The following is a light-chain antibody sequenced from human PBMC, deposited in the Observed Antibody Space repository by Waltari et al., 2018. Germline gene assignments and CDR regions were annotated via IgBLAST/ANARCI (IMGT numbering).Light chain of an antibody. CDR3: ASWDDSLNGHV. CDR1: SSNIGSNT. J-gene: IGLJ1*01. Sequence: QSVLTQPPSASGTPGQRVTISCSGSSSNIGSNTVNWYQQLPGTAPKLLIYSNVSRPEGVPDRFSGSKSGTSASRAISGLQSEDEAYYYCASWDDSLNGHVFGTGTKVTVL. V-gene: IGLV1-44*01. CDR2: SNV.